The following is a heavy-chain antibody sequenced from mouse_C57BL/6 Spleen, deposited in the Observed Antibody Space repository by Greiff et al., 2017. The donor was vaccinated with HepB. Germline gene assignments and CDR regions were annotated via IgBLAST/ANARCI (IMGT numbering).Heavy chain of an antibody. V-gene: IGHV3-6*01. D-gene: IGHD1-1*01. Sequence: DVKLQESGPGLVKPSQSLSLTCSVTGYSITSGYYWNWIRQFPGNKLEWMGYISYDGSNNYNPSLKNRISITRDTSKNQFFLKLNSVTTEDTATYYCARGYYGSSYVRYFDVWGTGTTVTVSS. CDR3: ARGYYGSSYVRYFDV. CDR1: GYSITSGYY. J-gene: IGHJ1*03. CDR2: ISYDGSN.